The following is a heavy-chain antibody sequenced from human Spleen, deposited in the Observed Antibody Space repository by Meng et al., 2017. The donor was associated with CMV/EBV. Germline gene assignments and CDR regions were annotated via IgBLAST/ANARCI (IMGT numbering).Heavy chain of an antibody. CDR1: GFMFSSYG. CDR2: IYSGGSST. V-gene: IGHV3-NL1*01. J-gene: IGHJ4*02. Sequence: GESLKISCAASGFMFSSYGMHWVRQAPGKGLEWVSVIYSGGSSTYYADSVKGRFTISRDNSKNTLYLQMNSLRAEDTAVYYCTKGGNGGSRHHFDYWGQGTLVTVSS. D-gene: IGHD2-15*01. CDR3: TKGGNGGSRHHFDY.